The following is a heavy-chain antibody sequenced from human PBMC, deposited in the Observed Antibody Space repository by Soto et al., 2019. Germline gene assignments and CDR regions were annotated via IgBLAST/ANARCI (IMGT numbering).Heavy chain of an antibody. CDR2: IWYDGSNK. J-gene: IGHJ3*02. D-gene: IGHD3-22*01. CDR3: ARELHYYDSSGYMVVDAFDI. CDR1: GFTFSSYG. V-gene: IGHV3-33*01. Sequence: SGGSLRLSCAASGFTFSSYGMHWVRQAPGKGLEWVAVIWYDGSNKYYADSVKGRFTISRDNSKNTLYLQMNSLRAEDTAVYYCARELHYYDSSGYMVVDAFDIWGQGTMVPVSS.